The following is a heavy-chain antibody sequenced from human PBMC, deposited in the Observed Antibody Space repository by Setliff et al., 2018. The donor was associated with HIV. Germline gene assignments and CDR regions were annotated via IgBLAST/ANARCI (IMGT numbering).Heavy chain of an antibody. Sequence: PSETLSLTCAVSGYSISSGCYWGWIRQPPGKGLEWIGSMHHTGSTYYSPSLNSRFTISVDTSKNQFSLKLRSVTAADTAVYYCARQPLYNDYDWRSYYFDYWGQGSLVTVSS. CDR1: GYSISSGCY. D-gene: IGHD5-12*01. CDR2: MHHTGST. V-gene: IGHV4-38-2*01. CDR3: ARQPLYNDYDWRSYYFDY. J-gene: IGHJ4*02.